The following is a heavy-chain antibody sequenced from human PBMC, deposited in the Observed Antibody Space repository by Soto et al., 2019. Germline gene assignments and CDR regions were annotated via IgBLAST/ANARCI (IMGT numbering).Heavy chain of an antibody. CDR1: GFTVSSNY. CDR2: IYSGGST. V-gene: IGHV3-66*01. J-gene: IGHJ3*02. D-gene: IGHD3-10*01. Sequence: GSLRLSCAASGFTVSSNYMSWVRQAPGKGLEWVSVIYSGGSTYYADSVKGRFTISRDNSKNTLYLQMNSLRAEDTAVYYCARDYPSWFGESNDAFDIWGQGTMVTVSS. CDR3: ARDYPSWFGESNDAFDI.